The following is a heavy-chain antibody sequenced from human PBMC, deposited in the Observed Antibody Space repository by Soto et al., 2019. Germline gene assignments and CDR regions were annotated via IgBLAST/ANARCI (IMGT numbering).Heavy chain of an antibody. D-gene: IGHD2-2*01. CDR2: IYTSGST. J-gene: IGHJ6*02. CDR3: ARGSRRGYCSSTSCYGDGMDV. CDR1: GGSISSYY. V-gene: IGHV4-4*07. Sequence: PSETLSLTCTVSGGSISSYYWSWIRQPAGKGLEWIGRIYTSGSTNYNPSLKSRVTMSVDTSKNQFSLKLSSVTAADTAVYYCARGSRRGYCSSTSCYGDGMDVWGQGTTVTVSS.